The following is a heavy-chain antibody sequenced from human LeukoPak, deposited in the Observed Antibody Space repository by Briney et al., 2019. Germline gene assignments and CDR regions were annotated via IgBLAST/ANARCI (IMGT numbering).Heavy chain of an antibody. J-gene: IGHJ4*02. Sequence: GGSPRLSCAASGFTFSSYSMNWVRQAPGKGLEWVSSISSSSSYIYYADSVKGRFTISRDNAKNSLYLQMNSLRAEDTAVYYCARYVTTYYDILTGAGVFDYWGQGTLVTVSS. CDR3: ARYVTTYYDILTGAGVFDY. D-gene: IGHD3-9*01. V-gene: IGHV3-21*01. CDR1: GFTFSSYS. CDR2: ISSSSSYI.